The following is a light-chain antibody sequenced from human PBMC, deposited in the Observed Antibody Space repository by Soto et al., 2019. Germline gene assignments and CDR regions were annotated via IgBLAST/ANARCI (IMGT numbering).Light chain of an antibody. Sequence: DIVLTQSPGTLSLSPGERATLSCRASQSVSSSYLAWYQQKPGQAPRLLIYGASSRATGIPDRSSGSGSGTDFTLTISRLEPEDFAVYYCQQYGSSPRTFGQLTKVDI. CDR3: QQYGSSPRT. J-gene: IGKJ1*01. CDR2: GAS. V-gene: IGKV3-20*01. CDR1: QSVSSSY.